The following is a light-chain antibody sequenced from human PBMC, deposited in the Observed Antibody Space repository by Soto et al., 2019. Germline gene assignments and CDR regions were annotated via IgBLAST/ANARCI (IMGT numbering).Light chain of an antibody. CDR1: QSVSSSF. V-gene: IGKV3-20*01. Sequence: EIVLAQSPGTLSLSPGESATLSCRASQSVSSSFLAWYQQKAGQAPRLLIYGASRRATGIPDRFSGSGSGTDFTLTISRLEPEDFAFYYCQQYVSSPLAFGQGTKVEI. CDR3: QQYVSSPLA. CDR2: GAS. J-gene: IGKJ1*01.